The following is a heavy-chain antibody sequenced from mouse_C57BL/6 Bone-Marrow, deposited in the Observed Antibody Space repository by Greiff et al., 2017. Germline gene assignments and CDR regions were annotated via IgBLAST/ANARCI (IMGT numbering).Heavy chain of an antibody. D-gene: IGHD1-1*02. J-gene: IGHJ2*01. CDR2: IDPSDSYT. Sequence: VQLQQSGAELVKPGASVKLSCKASGYTFTSYWMQWVKQRPGQGLEWIGEIDPSDSYTNYNQKFKGKATLTVDPSSSTAYMQLSSLTSEDSAVYYCARRYGFDYWGQGTTLTVSS. CDR3: ARRYGFDY. V-gene: IGHV1-50*01. CDR1: GYTFTSYW.